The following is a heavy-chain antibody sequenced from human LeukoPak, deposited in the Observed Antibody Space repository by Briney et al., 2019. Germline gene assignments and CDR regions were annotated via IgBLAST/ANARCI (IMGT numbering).Heavy chain of an antibody. CDR3: AKEEERRGYSSSWYSVDYYYYMDV. Sequence: GRSLRLSCAASGFTFSSYGMHWVRQAPGKGLEWVAVIWYDGSNKYYADSVKGRFTISRDNSKNTLYLQMNSLRAEDTAVYYCAKEEERRGYSSSWYSVDYYYYMDVWGKGTTVTVSS. J-gene: IGHJ6*03. CDR1: GFTFSSYG. CDR2: IWYDGSNK. V-gene: IGHV3-33*06. D-gene: IGHD6-13*01.